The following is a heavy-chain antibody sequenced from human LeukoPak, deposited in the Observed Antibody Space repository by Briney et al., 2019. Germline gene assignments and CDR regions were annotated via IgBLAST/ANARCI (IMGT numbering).Heavy chain of an antibody. CDR1: GFFFSSYG. J-gene: IGHJ3*02. V-gene: IGHV3-23*01. D-gene: IGHD3-3*01. CDR2: ISGSGGST. CDR3: AKEAKEYYDFWSGSGADAFDI. Sequence: GGSLRLSCEASGFFFSSYGMQWVRQAPGKGLEWVSAISGSGGSTYYADSVKGRFTISRDNSKNTLYLQMNSLRAEDTAVYYCAKEAKEYYDFWSGSGADAFDIWGQGTMVTVSS.